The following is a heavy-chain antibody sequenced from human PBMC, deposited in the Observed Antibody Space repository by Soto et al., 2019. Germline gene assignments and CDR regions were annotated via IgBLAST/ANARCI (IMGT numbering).Heavy chain of an antibody. J-gene: IGHJ5*02. V-gene: IGHV4-59*08. CDR3: ARHESTFWSGYYTGNWFDP. D-gene: IGHD3-3*01. CDR2: IYYSGST. Sequence: SETLSLTCTVSGGSISSYYWSWIRQPPGKGLEWIGYIYYSGSTNYNPSLKSRVTISVDTSKNQFSLKLSSVTAADTAVYYCARHESTFWSGYYTGNWFDPWGQGTLVTVSS. CDR1: GGSISSYY.